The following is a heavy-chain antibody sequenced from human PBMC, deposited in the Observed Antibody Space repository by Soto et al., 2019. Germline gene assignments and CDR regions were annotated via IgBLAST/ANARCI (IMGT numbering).Heavy chain of an antibody. V-gene: IGHV3-74*03. CDR2: IRSDGTAT. Sequence: EVQLVESGGGLVQPGGSLRLSCAASGFTFSSYWMHWVRQDPLKGLVWVSSIRSDGTATQYADSVKGRFTVSRDNATTTVYLKMNSLRAEDTAVYYCAKDLSWGQCDYWGQGTLVTVSS. D-gene: IGHD3-16*01. CDR1: GFTFSSYW. J-gene: IGHJ4*02. CDR3: AKDLSWGQCDY.